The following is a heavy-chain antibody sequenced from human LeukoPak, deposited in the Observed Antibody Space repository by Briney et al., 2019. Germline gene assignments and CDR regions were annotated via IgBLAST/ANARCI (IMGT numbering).Heavy chain of an antibody. Sequence: GESLKISCKGSGYSFTDYWIGWVRQMPGKGLEWMGIIYPGDSDTRYSPSFQGQVTISADKSISTAYLQWSSLKASDTAMYYCARMIYSSSWSHPEYFQLWGQGTLVTVSS. J-gene: IGHJ1*01. CDR3: ARMIYSSSWSHPEYFQL. CDR2: IYPGDSDT. V-gene: IGHV5-51*01. CDR1: GYSFTDYW. D-gene: IGHD6-13*01.